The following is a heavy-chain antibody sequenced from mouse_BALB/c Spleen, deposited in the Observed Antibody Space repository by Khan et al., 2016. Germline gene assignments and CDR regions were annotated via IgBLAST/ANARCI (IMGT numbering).Heavy chain of an antibody. CDR3: ARDLFYYYLSSYWYIDV. Sequence: VQLQQSGPGLVKPSQSLSLTCSVTGYSITSGYYWNWIRQFPGNKLEWMGYISYDGSNNYNPSLKNRISIIRDTSKNQSFLKLNSVTTEDTATYFCARDLFYYYLSSYWYIDVWCAGTTITVSS. CDR2: ISYDGSN. D-gene: IGHD1-1*01. J-gene: IGHJ1*01. V-gene: IGHV3-6*02. CDR1: GYSITSGYY.